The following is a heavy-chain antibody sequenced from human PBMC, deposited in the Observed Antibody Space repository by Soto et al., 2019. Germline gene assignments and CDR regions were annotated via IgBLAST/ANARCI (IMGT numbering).Heavy chain of an antibody. CDR2: IKQDGSEK. Sequence: PGGSLRLSCVASGFTFTSYWMSWVRHTPGKGLEWVANIKQDGSEKYYVDSVKGRFTIARDSAKNSLYLQMDSLRAEDTAVYYCARASGLNYYDSGNYYYLFYFDYWGQGTLVTVSS. CDR1: GFTFTSYW. J-gene: IGHJ4*02. D-gene: IGHD3-10*01. V-gene: IGHV3-7*03. CDR3: ARASGLNYYDSGNYYYLFYFDY.